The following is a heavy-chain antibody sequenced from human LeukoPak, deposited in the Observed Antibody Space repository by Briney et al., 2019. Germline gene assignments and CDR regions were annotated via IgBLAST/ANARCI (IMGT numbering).Heavy chain of an antibody. J-gene: IGHJ4*02. CDR3: ARHPGAIDFDY. CDR1: GGSFSGYY. D-gene: IGHD1-26*01. CDR2: INQSGTT. V-gene: IGHV4-34*01. Sequence: SETLSLTCAVYGGSFSGYYWSWIRQPPGKGLEWIGEINQSGTTTYNPSLKSRVTISVDTSKNQFSLKLSSVTAADTAVYYCARHPGAIDFDYWGQGTLVTVSS.